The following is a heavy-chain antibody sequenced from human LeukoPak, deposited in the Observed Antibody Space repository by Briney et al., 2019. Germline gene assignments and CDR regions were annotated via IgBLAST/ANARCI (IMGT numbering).Heavy chain of an antibody. V-gene: IGHV4-59*08. CDR2: IYYSGST. Sequence: SETLSLTCTVSGGSISSYYWSWIRQPPGKGLEWIGYIYYSGSTNYNPSLKSRVTISVDTSKNQFSLKLSSVTAADTAVYYCARLPILITAPFYYYYYGMDVWGQGTTVTVSS. J-gene: IGHJ6*02. CDR3: ARLPILITAPFYYYYYGMDV. D-gene: IGHD2-21*01. CDR1: GGSISSYY.